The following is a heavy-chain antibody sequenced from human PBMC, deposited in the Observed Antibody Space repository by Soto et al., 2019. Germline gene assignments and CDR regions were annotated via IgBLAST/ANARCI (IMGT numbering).Heavy chain of an antibody. CDR2: MYYSGST. D-gene: IGHD4-17*01. V-gene: IGHV4-39*01. J-gene: IGHJ4*02. Sequence: QLQLQESGPGLVKPSETVSLTCTVSGGSITSSSYYWGWIRQPPGKGLEWIGSMYYSGSTYYNPSLKSRVTISADTSKNHFSLKLSSVTAADTAVYYCARQGTTSPDYWGQGTLVTVSS. CDR1: GGSITSSSYY. CDR3: ARQGTTSPDY.